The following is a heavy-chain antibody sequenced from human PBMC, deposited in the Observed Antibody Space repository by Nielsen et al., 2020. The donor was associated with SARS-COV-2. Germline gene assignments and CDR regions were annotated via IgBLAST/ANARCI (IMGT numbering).Heavy chain of an antibody. CDR3: ARVYYYYSSGPYYFDY. D-gene: IGHD3-22*01. J-gene: IGHJ4*02. Sequence: WVGQAPGKGREWMGWNNTNTGNPTYAQGCRGGFVCALDTSVSTAYLQISSLKAEDTAVYDRARVYYYYSSGPYYFDYWGQGTLVTVSS. CDR2: NNTNTGNP. V-gene: IGHV7-4-1*02.